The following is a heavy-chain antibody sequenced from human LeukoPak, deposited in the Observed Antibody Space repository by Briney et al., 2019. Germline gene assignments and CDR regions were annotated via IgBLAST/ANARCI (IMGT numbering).Heavy chain of an antibody. J-gene: IGHJ6*02. Sequence: PGGSLRLSCGASGFTVSSNYMSWVRQAPGKGLEWVSFIYSGGSTYYADSVKGRFTISRHNSKNTLYLQMNSLRAEDTAVYYCAKDRHDFWSGYLGYYYYGMDVWGQGTTVTVSS. CDR3: AKDRHDFWSGYLGYYYYGMDV. CDR2: IYSGGST. D-gene: IGHD3-3*01. CDR1: GFTVSSNY. V-gene: IGHV3-53*01.